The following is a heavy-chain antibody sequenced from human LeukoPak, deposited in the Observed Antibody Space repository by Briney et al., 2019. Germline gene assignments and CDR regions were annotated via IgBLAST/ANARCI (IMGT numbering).Heavy chain of an antibody. J-gene: IGHJ4*02. CDR3: ARQTGSGLFILP. Sequence: SETLSLTCTVSGVSISSSNSYWGWIRQPPGKGLEWIGSTYYTGNTYYNASLKSQVSISIDTSRNQFSLKLTSVTAADTSVYYCARQTGSGLFILPGGQGTLVTVSS. D-gene: IGHD3/OR15-3a*01. CDR2: TYYTGNT. CDR1: GVSISSSNSY. V-gene: IGHV4-39*01.